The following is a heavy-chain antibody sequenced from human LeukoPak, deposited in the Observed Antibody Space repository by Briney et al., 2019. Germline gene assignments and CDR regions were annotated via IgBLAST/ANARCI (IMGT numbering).Heavy chain of an antibody. CDR1: GVTFYDYA. CDR2: ISWKSGSI. D-gene: IGHD3-22*01. V-gene: IGHV3-9*01. CDR3: AKDVLQNYYDSTPGPMDV. Sequence: GGSLRLSCAASGVTFYDYAMHWVRHAPGKGLEWGSGISWKSGSIGYADSVKGRFTISRDNAKNSLYLQMNSLRAEDTALYYCAKDVLQNYYDSTPGPMDVWGQGTTVTVSS. J-gene: IGHJ6*02.